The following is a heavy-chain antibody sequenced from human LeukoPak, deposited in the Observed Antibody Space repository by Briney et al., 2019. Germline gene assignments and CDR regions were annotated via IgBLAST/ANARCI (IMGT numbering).Heavy chain of an antibody. CDR2: ISGGGETT. CDR1: GFTFNNYA. D-gene: IGHD4-17*01. J-gene: IGHJ4*02. Sequence: PGGSLRLSCAASGFTFNNYAMNWVRQAPGKGLEWVSSISGGGETTYYADSAKGRFTISRDNSQNTLYLQMSSLRAEDTAVYYCARDYADYVGYFFFDYWGQGTLATVSS. V-gene: IGHV3-23*01. CDR3: ARDYADYVGYFFFDY.